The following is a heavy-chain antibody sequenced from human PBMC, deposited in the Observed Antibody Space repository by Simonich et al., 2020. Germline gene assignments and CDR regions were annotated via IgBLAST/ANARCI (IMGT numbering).Heavy chain of an antibody. V-gene: IGHV1-2*02. CDR1: GYTFTGYY. J-gene: IGHJ3*02. CDR2: VNPKRGGT. Sequence: QVQLVQSGAEVKKPGASVKVSCKASGYTFTGYYMHWVRQAPGQGLEWMGWVNPKRGGTNYAQKFQGRGTMTRDTSISTAYMELSRLRSDDTAVYYCARVRFEAFDIWGQGTMVTVSS. CDR3: ARVRFEAFDI.